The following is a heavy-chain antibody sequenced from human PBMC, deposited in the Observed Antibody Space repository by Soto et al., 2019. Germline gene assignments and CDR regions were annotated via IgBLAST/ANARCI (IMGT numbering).Heavy chain of an antibody. CDR3: AKTHSGSSLAY. CDR1: GYSFISSE. J-gene: IGHJ4*02. V-gene: IGHV1-8*01. CDR2: MNPNTGYT. Sequence: QVQLVQSGAEVRKPGASVKVSCKASGYSFISSEINWVRQATGQGLEWVGQMNPNTGYTESAGKFQGRVTXTWXISSNKAYLEPRGLASDDTAVYYCAKTHSGSSLAYWCQGSLVSVSS. D-gene: IGHD5-12*01.